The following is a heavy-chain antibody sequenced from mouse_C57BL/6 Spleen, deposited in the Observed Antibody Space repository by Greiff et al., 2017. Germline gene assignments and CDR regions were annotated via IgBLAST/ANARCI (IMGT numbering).Heavy chain of an antibody. CDR1: GYAFSSYW. CDR2: IYPGDGDT. V-gene: IGHV1-80*01. Sequence: VQLVESGAELVKPGASVKISCTASGYAFSSYWMNWVKQRPGKGLEWIGQIYPGDGDTNYNGKFKGKATLTADKSSSTAYMQLSSLTSEDSAVYFCARRGLREGYFDVWGTGTTVTVSS. CDR3: ARRGLREGYFDV. D-gene: IGHD3-1*01. J-gene: IGHJ1*03.